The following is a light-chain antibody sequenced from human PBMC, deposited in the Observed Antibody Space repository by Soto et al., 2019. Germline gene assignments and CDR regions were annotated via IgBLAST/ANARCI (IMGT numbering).Light chain of an antibody. Sequence: QSALTQPASVSGSPGQSITISCTGTSSDVGGYNYVSWYQQHPGKAPKLMIYEVSNRPSGVSNRFSGSKSGNTASLTISGLQAEDEAVYYCSSYTSSSTPYYVFGTGTKLTVL. CDR1: SSDVGGYNY. CDR3: SSYTSSSTPYYV. CDR2: EVS. V-gene: IGLV2-14*01. J-gene: IGLJ1*01.